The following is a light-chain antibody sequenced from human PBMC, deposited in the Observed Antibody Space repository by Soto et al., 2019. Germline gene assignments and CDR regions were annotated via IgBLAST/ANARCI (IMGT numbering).Light chain of an antibody. CDR3: QQYGSAPYT. CDR1: QSVASSH. CDR2: GAS. Sequence: EIVLTQSPGTLSLSPGERATLSCRASQSVASSHLAWYRQKPGQAPRLLIYGASSRATGIPDRISGGGSGTDFTLTISRLEPEDFAVYYCQQYGSAPYTFGAGTKVDIK. J-gene: IGKJ3*01. V-gene: IGKV3-20*01.